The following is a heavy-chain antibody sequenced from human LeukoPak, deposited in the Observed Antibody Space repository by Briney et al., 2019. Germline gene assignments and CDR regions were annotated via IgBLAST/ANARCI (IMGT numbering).Heavy chain of an antibody. Sequence: GGSLRLSCAASGFTFDDYAMHWVRQAPGKGLEWVSGISWNSGSIGYADSVKGRFTISRDNAKNSLYLQMNSLRAGDTALYYCAKADSLSAFDIWGQGTMVTVSS. CDR3: AKADSLSAFDI. CDR2: ISWNSGSI. J-gene: IGHJ3*02. D-gene: IGHD2-15*01. CDR1: GFTFDDYA. V-gene: IGHV3-9*01.